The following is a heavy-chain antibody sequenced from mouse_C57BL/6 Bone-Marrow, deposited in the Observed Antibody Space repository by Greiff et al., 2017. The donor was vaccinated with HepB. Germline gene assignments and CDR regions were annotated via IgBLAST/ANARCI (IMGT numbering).Heavy chain of an antibody. CDR3: ARFGRFLYYDAMDY. D-gene: IGHD6-5*01. CDR2: IYPGGGYT. Sequence: VQLQQSGAELVRPGTSVKMSCKASGYTFTNYWIGWAKQRPGHGLEWIGDIYPGGGYTNYNEKFKGKATLTADKSSSTAYMQCSSLTSEDSAIYYCARFGRFLYYDAMDYWGQGTSVTVSS. V-gene: IGHV1-63*01. CDR1: GYTFTNYW. J-gene: IGHJ4*01.